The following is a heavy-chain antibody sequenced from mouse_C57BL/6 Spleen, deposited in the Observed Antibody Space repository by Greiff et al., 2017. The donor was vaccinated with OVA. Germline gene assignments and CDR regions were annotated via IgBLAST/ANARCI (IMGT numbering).Heavy chain of an antibody. J-gene: IGHJ4*01. V-gene: IGHV1-69*01. D-gene: IGHD2-1*01. Sequence: QVQLQQPGAELVMPGASVKLSCKASGYTFTSYWMHWVKQRPGQGLEWIGEIDPSDSYINYNQKFKGKSTLTVDKSSSTAYMQLSSLTSEDSAVYYCARAMDGNYGGAMDYWGQGTSVTVSS. CDR2: IDPSDSYI. CDR1: GYTFTSYW. CDR3: ARAMDGNYGGAMDY.